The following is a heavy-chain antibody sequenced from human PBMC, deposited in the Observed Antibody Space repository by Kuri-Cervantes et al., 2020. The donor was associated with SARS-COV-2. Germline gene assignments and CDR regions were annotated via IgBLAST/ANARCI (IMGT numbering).Heavy chain of an antibody. CDR1: GGTFSSYA. V-gene: IGHV1-69*13. CDR2: IIPILGTP. J-gene: IGHJ3*01. CDR3: ATEGYSIIIWAFAH. Sequence: SVMISCKASGGTFSSYAVSWVRQAPGQGLELMGGIIPILGTPNYAQKFQGRVTITADESTSTAFMELSSLRSEDTAVYYCATEGYSIIIWAFAHWGQGTKVTVSS. D-gene: IGHD3-22*01.